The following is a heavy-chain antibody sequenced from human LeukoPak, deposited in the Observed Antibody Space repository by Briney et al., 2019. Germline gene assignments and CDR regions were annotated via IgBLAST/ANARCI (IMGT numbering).Heavy chain of an antibody. CDR3: TGYSSSWEGYYFNY. CDR1: GGPISSYY. J-gene: IGHJ4*02. V-gene: IGHV4-59*01. Sequence: SETLSLTCTVSGGPISSYYWSWIRQPPGKGLEWIGYIYYSGSTNYHPSLKSRVTISVYTSKDQLSLKLSSVTAADTAVYYCTGYSSSWEGYYFNYWSQGTLVTVSS. CDR2: IYYSGST. D-gene: IGHD6-13*01.